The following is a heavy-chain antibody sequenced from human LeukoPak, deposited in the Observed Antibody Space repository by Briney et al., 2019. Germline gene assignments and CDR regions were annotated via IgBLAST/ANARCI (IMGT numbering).Heavy chain of an antibody. V-gene: IGHV3-23*01. CDR3: ANDRGGSRIYYFDY. Sequence: SGGSLRLSCAASGFTFSSYAMNWVRQAPGKGLEWVSAISSSGDSTYYADSVKGRFTISRDNSKNILYLQVNSLRAEDTAVYYCANDRGGSRIYYFDYWGQGTLVTVSS. D-gene: IGHD2-15*01. CDR2: ISSSGDST. J-gene: IGHJ4*02. CDR1: GFTFSSYA.